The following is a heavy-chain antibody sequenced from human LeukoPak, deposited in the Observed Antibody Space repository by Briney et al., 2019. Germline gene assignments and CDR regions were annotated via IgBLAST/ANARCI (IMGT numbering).Heavy chain of an antibody. J-gene: IGHJ4*02. Sequence: SETLSLTCAVYGGSFRGYYWSWIRQPPGKGLEWVGEINHSGSTKYNPSLKSRVTISEDTSKHQFSLKLSSVTAADTAVYYCARGQYSSSPVFDFWGQGTLVTVSS. CDR3: ARGQYSSSPVFDF. CDR2: INHSGST. D-gene: IGHD6-6*01. V-gene: IGHV4-34*01. CDR1: GGSFRGYY.